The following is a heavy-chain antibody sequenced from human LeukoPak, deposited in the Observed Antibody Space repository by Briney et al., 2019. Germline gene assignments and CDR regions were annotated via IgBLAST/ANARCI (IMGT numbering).Heavy chain of an antibody. D-gene: IGHD6-19*01. J-gene: IGHJ4*02. CDR3: ATDRRAVAGTGGFDY. CDR2: FDPEDGET. V-gene: IGHV1-24*01. CDR1: GYTLTELS. Sequence: GASVKVSCKVSGYTLTELSMHWVRQAPGKGLEWMGGFDPEDGETIYAQKFQGRVTITEDTSTDTAYMELSSLRSEDTAVYYCATDRRAVAGTGGFDYWGQGTLVTVSS.